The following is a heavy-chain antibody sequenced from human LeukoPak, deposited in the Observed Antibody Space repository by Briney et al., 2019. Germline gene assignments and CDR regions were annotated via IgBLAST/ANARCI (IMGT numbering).Heavy chain of an antibody. CDR1: GFTFSSYS. J-gene: IGHJ4*02. Sequence: PGGSLRLSCAASGFTFSSYSMSWVRQAPGKGLEWVANIKQDGSEKYYVDSVKGRFTISRDNAKNSLYLQMNSLRAEDTAVYYCARELRRSIVVVVAATQHLIGYWGQGTLVTVSS. CDR3: ARELRRSIVVVVAATQHLIGY. D-gene: IGHD2-15*01. V-gene: IGHV3-7*01. CDR2: IKQDGSEK.